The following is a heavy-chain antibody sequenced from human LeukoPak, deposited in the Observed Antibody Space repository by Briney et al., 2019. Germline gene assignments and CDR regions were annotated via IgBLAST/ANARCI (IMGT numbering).Heavy chain of an antibody. J-gene: IGHJ4*02. CDR2: IIPIFGTA. V-gene: IGHV1-69*06. CDR3: ARDYYDSSGYYYFDY. Sequence: GASVKVSCKASGGTFSSYAISWVRQAPGQGLEWMGGIIPIFGTANYAQKFQGRVTITADKSTSTAYMGLSSLRSEDTAVYYCARDYYDSSGYYYFDYWGQGTLVTVSS. CDR1: GGTFSSYA. D-gene: IGHD3-22*01.